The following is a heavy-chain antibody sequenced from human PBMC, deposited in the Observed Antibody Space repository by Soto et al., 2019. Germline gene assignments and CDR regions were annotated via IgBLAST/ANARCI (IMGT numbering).Heavy chain of an antibody. V-gene: IGHV1-46*01. CDR2: ISPDGRSP. J-gene: IGHJ5*02. Sequence: QVQLVQSGAEVTKPGASVTISCKASGYNFTTYYFHWVRQAPGHGLESMGRISPDGRSPIYAQNFQNRVSMTRDTSTSTVYLQLSSLRTEDTAVYFCARGSGYCTTKSCYFFAFDLWGQGTLVTVSS. CDR3: ARGSGYCTTKSCYFFAFDL. D-gene: IGHD3-22*01. CDR1: GYNFTTYY.